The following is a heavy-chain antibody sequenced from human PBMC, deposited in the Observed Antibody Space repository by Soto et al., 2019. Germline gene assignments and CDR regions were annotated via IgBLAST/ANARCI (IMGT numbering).Heavy chain of an antibody. CDR1: GFTFSSYW. CDR3: ARSTSGSYDY. CDR2: IHTDGSSI. V-gene: IGHV3-74*01. Sequence: GGSLRLSCAASGFTFSSYWMHWVRQAPGEGLVWVSRIHTDGSSISYADSVKGRFTISRDNAKNTLYLQMNSLRAEDTAVYYCARSTSGSYDYWSQGTLVTVSS. J-gene: IGHJ4*02. D-gene: IGHD1-26*01.